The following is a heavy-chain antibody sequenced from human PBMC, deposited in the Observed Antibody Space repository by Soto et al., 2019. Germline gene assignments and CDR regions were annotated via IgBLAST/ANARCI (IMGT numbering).Heavy chain of an antibody. CDR2: IYPGDSDT. D-gene: IGHD2-8*01. CDR3: ASLPALYCTNGVCYTPFDY. V-gene: IGHV5-51*01. Sequence: PGETLKISCKGSGYSFTSYWIGWVRQMPGKGLEWMGIIYPGDSDTRYSPSFQGQVTISADKSISTAYLQWSSLKASDTAIYYCASLPALYCTNGVCYTPFDYWGQGTLVTVSS. J-gene: IGHJ4*02. CDR1: GYSFTSYW.